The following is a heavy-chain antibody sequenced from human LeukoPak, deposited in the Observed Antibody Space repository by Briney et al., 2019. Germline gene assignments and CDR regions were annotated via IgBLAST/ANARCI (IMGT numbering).Heavy chain of an antibody. J-gene: IGHJ4*02. D-gene: IGHD6-13*01. CDR2: IRQDGDTK. CDR3: ARSLPYGTTWYGRSDF. Sequence: GGSLRLSCAASGFPFNAYWMTWVRQAPGQGLEWVANIRQDGDTKYYVDSVKGRFTISRDNAMNSLYLQMNSLRAEDTAIYYCARSLPYGTTWYGRSDFWGQGTLVTVSS. V-gene: IGHV3-7*03. CDR1: GFPFNAYW.